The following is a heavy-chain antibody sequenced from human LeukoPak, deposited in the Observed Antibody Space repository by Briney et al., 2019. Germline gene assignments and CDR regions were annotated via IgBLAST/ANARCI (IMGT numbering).Heavy chain of an antibody. CDR2: IYTSGST. J-gene: IGHJ2*01. Sequence: PSETLSLTCTVSGGSISSGSYYWSWIRQPAGKGLEWIGRIYTSGSTNYNPSLKSRVTISVDTSKNQFSLKLSSVTAADTAVYYCARRRQRGRWLQLKNNWYFDLWGRGTLVTVSS. CDR1: GGSISSGSYY. V-gene: IGHV4-61*02. D-gene: IGHD5-24*01. CDR3: ARRRQRGRWLQLKNNWYFDL.